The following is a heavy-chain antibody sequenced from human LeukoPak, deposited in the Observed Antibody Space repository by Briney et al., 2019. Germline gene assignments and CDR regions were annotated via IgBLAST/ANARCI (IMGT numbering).Heavy chain of an antibody. D-gene: IGHD3-22*01. CDR3: ARCGYDSSGYYYGGECGMDV. V-gene: IGHV3-7*01. J-gene: IGHJ6*02. CDR1: GFPFSSYS. CDR2: IKPDGTTK. Sequence: PGGSLRLSCAASGFPFSSYSMTWVRQAPGKGLESVANIKPDGTTKFYVDSVKGRFTISRDNSKNTLYLQMNSLRAEDTAVYYCARCGYDSSGYYYGGECGMDVWGQGTTVTVSS.